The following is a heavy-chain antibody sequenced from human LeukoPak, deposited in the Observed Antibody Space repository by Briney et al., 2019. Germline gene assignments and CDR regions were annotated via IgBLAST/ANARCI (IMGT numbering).Heavy chain of an antibody. J-gene: IGHJ5*02. CDR1: GGTFSSYT. CDR3: ARVSGGNSGNNWFDP. CDR2: IIPILGIA. V-gene: IGHV1-69*02. Sequence: SVKVSCKASGGTFSSYTISWVRQAPGQGLEWMGRIIPILGIANYAQKFQDRVTITADKSTSTAYMELSSLRSEDTAVYYCARVSGGNSGNNWFDPWGQGTLVTVSS. D-gene: IGHD4-23*01.